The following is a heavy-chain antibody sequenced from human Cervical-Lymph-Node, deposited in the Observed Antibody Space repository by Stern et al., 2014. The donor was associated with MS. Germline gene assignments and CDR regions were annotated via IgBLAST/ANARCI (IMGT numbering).Heavy chain of an antibody. CDR1: GGSVSSGSYY. CDR2: IYYSRSN. Sequence: VQLEESGPGLVKPSETLSLTCTVSGGSVSSGSYYWSWIRQPPGKGLEWIGYIYYSRSNTYNPSLQSRVTISADTSKNHFSLKLSSVTAADTTVYYYATNSSGYSLHFDYWGQGTLVTVSS. CDR3: ATNSSGYSLHFDY. D-gene: IGHD3-22*01. V-gene: IGHV4-61*03. J-gene: IGHJ4*02.